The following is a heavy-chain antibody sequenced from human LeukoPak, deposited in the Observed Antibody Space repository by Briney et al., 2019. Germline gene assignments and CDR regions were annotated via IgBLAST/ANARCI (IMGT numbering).Heavy chain of an antibody. CDR3: AGGDAFDI. CDR1: GFTFSSYS. J-gene: IGHJ3*02. Sequence: GGSLRLSCAASGFTFSSYSMSWVRQAPGKGLEWVANIKQDGSEKYYVDSVKGRFTISRDNAKNSLYLQMNSLRAEDTAVYYCAGGDAFDIWGQGTMVTVSS. CDR2: IKQDGSEK. V-gene: IGHV3-7*04.